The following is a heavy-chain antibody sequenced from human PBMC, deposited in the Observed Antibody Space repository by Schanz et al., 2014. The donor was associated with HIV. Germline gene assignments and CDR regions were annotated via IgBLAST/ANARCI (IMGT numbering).Heavy chain of an antibody. Sequence: QVQLVQSGAEVKKPGASVKVSCKASGYTFTSYGISWVRQAPGQGLEWMGGIIPIFGTANYAQKFQGRVTIIADESTSTAYMELSSLRSADTAVYYCASLVGATGLELDYWGQGTLVTVSS. J-gene: IGHJ4*02. V-gene: IGHV1-69*13. CDR3: ASLVGATGLELDY. CDR2: IIPIFGTA. D-gene: IGHD1-26*01. CDR1: GYTFTSYG.